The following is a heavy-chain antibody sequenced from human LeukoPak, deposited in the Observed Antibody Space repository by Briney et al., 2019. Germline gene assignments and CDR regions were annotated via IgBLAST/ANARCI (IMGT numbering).Heavy chain of an antibody. CDR3: VRDVGNFDSGTSYFDY. CDR2: IWHDGSKT. Sequence: GTSLRLSCAASGFPFSTFGFHWVRRAPGKGPEWVALIWHDGSKTYYADSAKGRFTNSRDDSKSTLYLQMNSLRVEDTAVYYCVRDVGNFDSGTSYFDYWGQGTLVIVSS. D-gene: IGHD3-10*01. V-gene: IGHV3-33*01. CDR1: GFPFSTFG. J-gene: IGHJ4*02.